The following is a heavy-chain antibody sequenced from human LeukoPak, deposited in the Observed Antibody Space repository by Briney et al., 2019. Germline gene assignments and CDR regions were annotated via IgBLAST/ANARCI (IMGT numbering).Heavy chain of an antibody. CDR2: ISGSGGST. J-gene: IGHJ1*01. Sequence: PGGSLRLSCAASGFTFSSYAMSWVRQAPGKGLEWVSAISGSGGSTYYADSVKGRFTISRDNSKNTLYLQMNSLRAEDTAVYYCAKVREVVVIKTYFQHWGQGTLVTVSS. CDR3: AKVREVVVIKTYFQH. D-gene: IGHD3-22*01. CDR1: GFTFSSYA. V-gene: IGHV3-23*01.